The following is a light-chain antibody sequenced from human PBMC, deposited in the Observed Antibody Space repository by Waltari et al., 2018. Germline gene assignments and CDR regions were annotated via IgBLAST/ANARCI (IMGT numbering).Light chain of an antibody. CDR3: QTGRHGIWV. J-gene: IGLJ3*02. V-gene: IGLV4-69*01. CDR2: VNSDGSH. Sequence: QLVLTQSPSASASLGASVKLTCTLSSGYRSDAIAWHQQQPEKGPRYLMKVNSDGSHSKGDGIPDRFSGSSSVAERYLTISSLQSEDEADYYCQTGRHGIWVFGGGTKLTVL. CDR1: SGYRSDA.